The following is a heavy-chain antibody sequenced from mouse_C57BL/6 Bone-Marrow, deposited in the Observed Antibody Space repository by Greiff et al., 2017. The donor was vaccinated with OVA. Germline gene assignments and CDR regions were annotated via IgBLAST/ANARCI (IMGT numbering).Heavy chain of an antibody. J-gene: IGHJ1*03. CDR3: ARHEEGHYGSRGYFDV. CDR1: GYTFTEYT. CDR2: FYPGSGSI. V-gene: IGHV1-62-2*01. D-gene: IGHD1-1*01. Sequence: QVHVKQSGAELVKPGASVKLSCKASGYTFTEYTIHWVKQRSGQGLEWIGWFYPGSGSIKYNEKFKDKATLTADKSSSTVYMELSRLTSEDSAVDFCARHEEGHYGSRGYFDVWGTGTTVTVSS.